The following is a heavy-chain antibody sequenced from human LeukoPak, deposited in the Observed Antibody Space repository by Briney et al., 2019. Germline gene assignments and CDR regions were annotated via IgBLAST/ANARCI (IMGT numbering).Heavy chain of an antibody. Sequence: QPGRSLRLSCAASGFTFSSYAMHWVRQAPGKGLEWVAVISYDGSNKYYADSVKGRFTISRDNSKNTLYLQMNSLRAEDTAVYYCASERLGYSSSWGQGTLVTVSS. CDR3: ASERLGYSSS. CDR2: ISYDGSNK. V-gene: IGHV3-30-3*01. D-gene: IGHD6-13*01. J-gene: IGHJ4*02. CDR1: GFTFSSYA.